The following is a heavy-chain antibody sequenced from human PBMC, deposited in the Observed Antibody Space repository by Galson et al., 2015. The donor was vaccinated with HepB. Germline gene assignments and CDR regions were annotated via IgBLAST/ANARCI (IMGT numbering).Heavy chain of an antibody. CDR2: ISPNNGST. Sequence: SVKVSCKASGYIFVSYGISWVRQAPGQGLEWMGWISPNNGSTNSAQQFEGRLTMTTDTSTTTVYMELRSLTSDDTGVYYCARDLWWRQNTRFDPWGQGTPVTVSS. J-gene: IGHJ5*02. CDR1: GYIFVSYG. V-gene: IGHV1-18*01. D-gene: IGHD2-21*02. CDR3: ARDLWWRQNTRFDP.